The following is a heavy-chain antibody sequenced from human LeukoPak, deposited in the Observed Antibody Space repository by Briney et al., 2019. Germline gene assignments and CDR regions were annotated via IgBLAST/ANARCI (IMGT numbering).Heavy chain of an antibody. CDR2: ISSSSSYI. D-gene: IGHD3-9*01. J-gene: IGHJ4*02. CDR1: GFTFSSYS. Sequence: PGGSLRLSCAASGFTFSSYSMNWVRQAPGKGLEWVSSISSSSSYIYYAGSVRGRFTISRDNSKNTLYLQMNSPRAEDTAVYYCARDPGYAIYYFDYWGQGTLVTVSS. CDR3: ARDPGYAIYYFDY. V-gene: IGHV3-21*04.